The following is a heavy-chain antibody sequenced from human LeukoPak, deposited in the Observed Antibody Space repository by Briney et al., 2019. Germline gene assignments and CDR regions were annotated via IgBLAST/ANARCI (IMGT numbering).Heavy chain of an antibody. Sequence: SETLSLTCAVYGGSFSRYYWSWIRQPPAKGLEWIGEINHSGSTNYNPSLKSRVTISVDTSKNQFSLKLSSVTAADTAVYYCARPKIYSSSWPDAFDIWGQGTMVTVSS. CDR3: ARPKIYSSSWPDAFDI. CDR2: INHSGST. V-gene: IGHV4-34*01. J-gene: IGHJ3*02. CDR1: GGSFSRYY. D-gene: IGHD6-13*01.